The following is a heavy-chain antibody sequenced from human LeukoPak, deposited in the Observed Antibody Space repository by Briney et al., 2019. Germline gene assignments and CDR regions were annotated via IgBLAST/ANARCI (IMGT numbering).Heavy chain of an antibody. Sequence: ASVKVSCKASGYTFTDYFIHWVRQAPGQGLEWMGWINPNSGATNYAEEFQGRVTMTRDTSITTAYMELSSLTSGDTAMYYCATLRRSGWYIGDWGQGTLVTVSS. J-gene: IGHJ4*02. D-gene: IGHD6-19*01. CDR2: INPNSGAT. CDR3: ATLRRSGWYIGD. CDR1: GYTFTDYF. V-gene: IGHV1-2*02.